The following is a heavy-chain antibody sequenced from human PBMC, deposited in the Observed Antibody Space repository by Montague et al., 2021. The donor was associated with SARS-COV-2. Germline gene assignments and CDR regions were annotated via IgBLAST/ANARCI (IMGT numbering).Heavy chain of an antibody. J-gene: IGHJ6*03. CDR1: GGSVSSSPYY. CDR2: ISYSGRT. V-gene: IGHV4-39*01. Sequence: SETLSLTCTVSGGSVSSSPYYWGWIRQPPGRGLEWVGSISYSGRTYFSPSLKSRLTISVDSSENQFSLRLSSVTAADTAVYYCASSYYYGSGTYGYNYYKDVWGKGTPVTVSS. D-gene: IGHD3-10*01. CDR3: ASSYYYGSGTYGYNYYKDV.